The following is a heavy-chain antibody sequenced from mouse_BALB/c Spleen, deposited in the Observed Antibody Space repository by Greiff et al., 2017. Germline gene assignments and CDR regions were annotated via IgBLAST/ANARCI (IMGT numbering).Heavy chain of an antibody. J-gene: IGHJ3*01. Sequence: EVKLQESGPGLVKPSQSLSLTCTVTGYSITSDYAWNWIRQFPGNKLEWMGYISYSGSTSYNPSLKSRISITRDTSKNQFFLQLNSVTTEDTATYYCATHYYGYLAWFAYWGQGTLVTVSA. CDR1: GYSITSDYA. V-gene: IGHV3-2*02. CDR2: ISYSGST. D-gene: IGHD1-2*01. CDR3: ATHYYGYLAWFAY.